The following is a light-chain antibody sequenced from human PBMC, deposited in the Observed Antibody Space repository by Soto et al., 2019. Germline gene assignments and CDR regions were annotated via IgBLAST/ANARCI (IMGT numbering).Light chain of an antibody. CDR1: SSDVGGYKY. V-gene: IGLV2-8*01. Sequence: QSVLTQPPSASGSPGQSVTISCTGTSSDVGGYKYVSWYQQHPGKAPKLMIYEVSKRPSGVPDRFSGSKSGNTASLTVSGLQAEDEADYYCSSYAASNNLGVFGGGTKVTVL. J-gene: IGLJ2*01. CDR2: EVS. CDR3: SSYAASNNLGV.